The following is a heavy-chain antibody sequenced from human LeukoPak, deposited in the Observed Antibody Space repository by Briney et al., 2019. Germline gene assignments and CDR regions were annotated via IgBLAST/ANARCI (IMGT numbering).Heavy chain of an antibody. CDR1: GFTLSGAA. Sequence: GGSLKLSCAASGFTLSGAAMHWVRQASGKGLEWLGRIRSKADSYTTAYAASVKGRFSVSRDDSKNTAYLQMNSLKTEDTAVYYCRAAVAGDYFDLWGRGTLVTASS. J-gene: IGHJ2*01. V-gene: IGHV3-73*01. D-gene: IGHD6-19*01. CDR2: IRSKADSYTT. CDR3: RAAVAGDYFDL.